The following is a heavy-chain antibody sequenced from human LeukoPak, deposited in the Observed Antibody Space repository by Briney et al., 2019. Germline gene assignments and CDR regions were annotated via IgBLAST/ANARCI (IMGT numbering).Heavy chain of an antibody. CDR1: GYTFTSYG. V-gene: IGHV1-3*01. J-gene: IGHJ4*02. CDR3: ARDRCGGDCYSDY. D-gene: IGHD2-21*02. CDR2: INAGNGNT. Sequence: GASVKVSCKASGYTFTSYGISWVRQAPGQGLEWMGWINAGNGNTKYSQKFQGRVTITRDTSASTAYMELSSLRSEDTAVYYCARDRCGGDCYSDYWGQGTLVTVSS.